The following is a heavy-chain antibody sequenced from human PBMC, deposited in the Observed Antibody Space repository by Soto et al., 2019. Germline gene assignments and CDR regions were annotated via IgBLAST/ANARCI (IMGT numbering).Heavy chain of an antibody. D-gene: IGHD3-16*01. V-gene: IGHV3-30-3*01. CDR3: ARGTGWGSFWIDY. CDR2: ISSDGSTI. J-gene: IGHJ4*02. Sequence: QVLLVESGGGVVQPGTSLTLSCAASGFPFTSYAMHWVRQTPEKGLQWLTIISSDGSTIHYVDSVKGRFTISRDNSKNTVYLQINGLRADDTLVYYFARGTGWGSFWIDYWGQGTWSPSPQ. CDR1: GFPFTSYA.